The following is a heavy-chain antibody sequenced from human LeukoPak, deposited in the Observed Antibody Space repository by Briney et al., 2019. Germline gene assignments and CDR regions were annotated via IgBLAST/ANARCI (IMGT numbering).Heavy chain of an antibody. D-gene: IGHD3-16*01. J-gene: IGHJ5*02. CDR1: GFTFSAYY. V-gene: IGHV3-11*04. Sequence: GGSLRLSCTGSGFTFSAYYMSWIRQAPGRGLMWVSYISSRSSNKYYADSVKGRFTISRDNAKNSLYLQMNNLRVEDTAVYYCARDNDRKDDSWGQGTLVTVSS. CDR2: ISSRSSNK. CDR3: ARDNDRKDDS.